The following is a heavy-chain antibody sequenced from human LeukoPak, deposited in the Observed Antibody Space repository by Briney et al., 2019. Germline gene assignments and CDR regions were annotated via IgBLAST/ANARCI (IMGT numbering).Heavy chain of an antibody. CDR3: ARDGIVGATPFDY. V-gene: IGHV4-59*01. J-gene: IGHJ4*02. CDR2: IYYSGST. Sequence: SETLSLTCTVSGGSISSYYWSWIRQPPGKGLEWIGYIYYSGSTNYNPSLKSRVTISVDTSKNQFSLKLSRLRSDDTAVYYCARDGIVGATPFDYWGQGTLVTVSS. CDR1: GGSISSYY. D-gene: IGHD1-26*01.